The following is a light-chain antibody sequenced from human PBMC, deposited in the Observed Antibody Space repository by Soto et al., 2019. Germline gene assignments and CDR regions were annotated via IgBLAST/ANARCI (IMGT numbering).Light chain of an antibody. CDR1: QSVAKNY. J-gene: IGKJ4*01. CDR3: QQYAEAPIT. V-gene: IGKV3-20*01. Sequence: ESVLTQSTGTLSFSPGERATLSCRASQSVAKNYLVWYQQKPGQAPRRLIYDASTRATGVPDRFSGSGSGTDFTLTISRLEPEDFAVYYCQQYAEAPITFGGGTKVDIK. CDR2: DAS.